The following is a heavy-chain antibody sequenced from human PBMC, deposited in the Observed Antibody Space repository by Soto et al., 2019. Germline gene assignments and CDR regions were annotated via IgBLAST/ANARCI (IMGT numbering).Heavy chain of an antibody. D-gene: IGHD6-19*01. CDR1: GFTFSRYA. V-gene: IGHV3-23*01. CDR3: ANGAGNFDY. J-gene: IGHJ4*02. CDR2: IRGSDGTT. Sequence: GGSLRLSCAASGFTFSRYAMSWVRQAPGKGLEWVSAIRGSDGTTYYADTVKGRFTISRDNSKNTLYLQMNSLRAEDTAVYYCANGAGNFDYWGQGTLVTVSS.